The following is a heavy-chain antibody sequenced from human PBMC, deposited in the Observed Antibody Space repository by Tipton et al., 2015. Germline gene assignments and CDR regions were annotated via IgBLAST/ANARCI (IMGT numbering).Heavy chain of an antibody. CDR2: ISTRGSS. Sequence: TLSLTCTVSGDSISSGGFYWSWIRQPAGKGLEWIGRISTRGSSNYNPSLKSRVTISVDTSSNQFSLKLSSIIAADTAVYYCARDTWVKELRESNYWYFDLWGRGTLVTVSS. V-gene: IGHV4-61*02. CDR1: GDSISSGGFY. CDR3: ARDTWVKELRESNYWYFDL. D-gene: IGHD1-7*01. J-gene: IGHJ2*01.